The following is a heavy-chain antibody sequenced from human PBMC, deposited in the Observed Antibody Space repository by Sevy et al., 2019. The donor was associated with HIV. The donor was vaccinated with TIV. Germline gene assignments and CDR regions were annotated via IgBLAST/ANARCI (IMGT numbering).Heavy chain of an antibody. Sequence: GGSLRLSCVASGFTFSSHAMNWVRQVPGKGLEWVSSIGTNGDGRYYADSVMGRFTISRDNSKSTLYLQMNSLRAEDTALYYCSKPIYFYDNSGYSGDYWGQGIRVTVSS. J-gene: IGHJ4*02. CDR1: GFTFSSHA. D-gene: IGHD3-22*01. V-gene: IGHV3-23*01. CDR3: SKPIYFYDNSGYSGDY. CDR2: IGTNGDGR.